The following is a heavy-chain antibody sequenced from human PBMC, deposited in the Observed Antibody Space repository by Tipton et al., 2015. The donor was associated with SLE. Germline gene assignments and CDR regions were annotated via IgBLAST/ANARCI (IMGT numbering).Heavy chain of an antibody. Sequence: TLSLTCTVSGGSISSHYWSWIRQPPGKGLEWIGYIYYSGSTNYNPSLKSRVTISVDTSKNQFSLKLSSVTAADTAVYYCARAYCSGGSCYEEGWFDPWGQGTLVTVSS. J-gene: IGHJ5*02. V-gene: IGHV4-59*11. CDR2: IYYSGST. CDR1: GGSISSHY. D-gene: IGHD2-15*01. CDR3: ARAYCSGGSCYEEGWFDP.